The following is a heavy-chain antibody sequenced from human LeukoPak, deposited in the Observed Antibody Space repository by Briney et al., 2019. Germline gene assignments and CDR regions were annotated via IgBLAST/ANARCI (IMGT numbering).Heavy chain of an antibody. CDR1: GFTFDDYA. J-gene: IGHJ5*02. D-gene: IGHD3-3*01. CDR3: AKARGITKNWFDP. Sequence: PGGSLRLSCAASGFTFDDYAMHWVRQAPGKGLEWVSGISWNSGSIGYADSVKGRFTISRDNAKNSLYLQMNSLRAEDTALYYCAKARGITKNWFDPWGQGTLVTVSS. CDR2: ISWNSGSI. V-gene: IGHV3-9*01.